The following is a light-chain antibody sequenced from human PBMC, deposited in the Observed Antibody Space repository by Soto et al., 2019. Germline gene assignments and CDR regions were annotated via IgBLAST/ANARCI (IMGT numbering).Light chain of an antibody. J-gene: IGKJ5*01. V-gene: IGKV3-15*01. CDR2: DVS. Sequence: EIVMTQSPASLSVSPGERVTLSCRAGQGVTTNFAWYQQKSGQSPRLLIYDVSTRATGVPARFSGTGSETDFTLTISGLQSEDFAVYYCQQYNNWPPITFGQGTRLEIK. CDR1: QGVTTN. CDR3: QQYNNWPPIT.